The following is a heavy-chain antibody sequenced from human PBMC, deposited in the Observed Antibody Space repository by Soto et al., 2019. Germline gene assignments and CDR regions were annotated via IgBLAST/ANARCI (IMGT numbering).Heavy chain of an antibody. Sequence: QVQLQESGPGLVKPSQTLSLTCIVSGDSISRGGYFWTWIRQHPGKDLEWIGYIYDSGSAFYNPSLKSRVTMSVDTSKNQFSLNPRSVTAADTAVFYCARGILRPNHYMDVWGKGTAVAVSS. CDR2: IYDSGSA. J-gene: IGHJ6*03. CDR3: ARGILRPNHYMDV. CDR1: GDSISRGGYF. D-gene: IGHD1-26*01. V-gene: IGHV4-31*03.